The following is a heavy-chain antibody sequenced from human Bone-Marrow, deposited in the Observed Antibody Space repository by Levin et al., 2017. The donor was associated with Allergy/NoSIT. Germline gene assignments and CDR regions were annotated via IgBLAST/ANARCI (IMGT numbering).Heavy chain of an antibody. J-gene: IGHJ4*02. Sequence: PGGSLRLSCAASGFSFWHYTMNWVRQAPGKGLEWVSCISRSGDSTYYADSVKGRFTISRDNAKNSLYLQLNRLRDEATALYYWARAPARGYYDSSGYSGDHWGQGPLVTVSS. D-gene: IGHD3-22*01. CDR1: GFSFWHYT. CDR2: ISRSGDST. V-gene: IGHV3-48*02. CDR3: ARAPARGYYDSSGYSGDH.